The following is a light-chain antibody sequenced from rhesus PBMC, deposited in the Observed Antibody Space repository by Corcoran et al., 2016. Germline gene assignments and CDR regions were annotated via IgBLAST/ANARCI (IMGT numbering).Light chain of an antibody. CDR1: QSLLHSNGNTY. V-gene: IGKV2S3*01. CDR3: MQSTKEYS. CDR2: KVT. J-gene: IGKJ2*01. Sequence: DIVMTQTPLSLPVTPGEPASISCRSSQSLLHSNGNTYLHWYLQKPGQSPRLLIYKVTHRESGVPDRFRGSGSGTELTLKISRVEPEDVGVYYCMQSTKEYSFGQGTKVEIK.